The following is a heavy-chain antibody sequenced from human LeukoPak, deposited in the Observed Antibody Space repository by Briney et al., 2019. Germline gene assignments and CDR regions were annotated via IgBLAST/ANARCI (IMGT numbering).Heavy chain of an antibody. V-gene: IGHV4-59*01. D-gene: IGHD3-16*02. CDR2: IYYSGST. Sequence: SETLSLTCAVYGGSFSGYYWSWIRQPPGKGLEWIGYIYYSGSTNYNPSLKSRVTISVDTSKNQFSLKLSSVTAADTAVHYCARDPVNTYGMDVWGQGTTVTVSS. CDR3: ARDPVNTYGMDV. J-gene: IGHJ6*02. CDR1: GGSFSGYY.